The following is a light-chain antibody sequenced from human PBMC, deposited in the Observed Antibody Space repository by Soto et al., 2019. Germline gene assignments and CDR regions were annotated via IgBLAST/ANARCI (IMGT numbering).Light chain of an antibody. CDR3: KSYAGSNTYV. V-gene: IGLV2-8*01. Sequence: QSALTQPPSASGSPGQSVAISCTGTSSDIGGYNFVSWYQQHPGKAPKVLIYEVSKRASGVPDRFSGSKSGNTASLTVSGLQAADEADYFCKSYAGSNTYVFGSGTKVTVL. CDR1: SSDIGGYNF. J-gene: IGLJ1*01. CDR2: EVS.